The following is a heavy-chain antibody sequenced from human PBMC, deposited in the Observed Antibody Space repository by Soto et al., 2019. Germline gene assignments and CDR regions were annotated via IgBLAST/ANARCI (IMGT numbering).Heavy chain of an antibody. Sequence: ASVKVSCKASGGTFSSCAISWVRQAPGQGLEWMGGIIPIFGTANYAQKFQGRVTITADESTSTAYMELSSLRSEDTAVYYCARAIYCGGDCYSGPFDYWGQGTLVTVSS. V-gene: IGHV1-69*13. CDR3: ARAIYCGGDCYSGPFDY. D-gene: IGHD2-21*02. J-gene: IGHJ4*02. CDR1: GGTFSSCA. CDR2: IIPIFGTA.